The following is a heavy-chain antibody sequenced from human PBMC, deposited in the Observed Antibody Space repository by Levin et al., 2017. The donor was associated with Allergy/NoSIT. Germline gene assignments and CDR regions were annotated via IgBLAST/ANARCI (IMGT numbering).Heavy chain of an antibody. CDR1: GDSVSSHY. CDR3: ARYGVYGQGTFDI. D-gene: IGHD4-17*01. V-gene: IGHV4-59*02. Sequence: GSLRLSCTVSGDSVSSHYWNWIRQPPGKGLEWIGYVSNSGNTNFNPSLKSRVTMSVDTSKNQFSLKLSSVTAADTAVYYCARYGVYGQGTFDIWGQGTMVTVSS. J-gene: IGHJ3*02. CDR2: VSNSGNT.